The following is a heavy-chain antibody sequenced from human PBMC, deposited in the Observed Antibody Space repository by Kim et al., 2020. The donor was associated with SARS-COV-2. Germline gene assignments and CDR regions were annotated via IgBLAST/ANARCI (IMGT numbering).Heavy chain of an antibody. CDR2: IIPILGIA. D-gene: IGHD3-10*01. Sequence: SVKVSCKASGGTFSSYAISWVRQAPGQGLEWMGRIIPILGIANYAQKFQGRVTITADKSTSTAYMELSSLRSEDTAVYYCASRIARNYYGSGSYPSAPVDYYYYGMDVWGQGTTVTVSS. J-gene: IGHJ6*02. CDR1: GGTFSSYA. CDR3: ASRIARNYYGSGSYPSAPVDYYYYGMDV. V-gene: IGHV1-69*04.